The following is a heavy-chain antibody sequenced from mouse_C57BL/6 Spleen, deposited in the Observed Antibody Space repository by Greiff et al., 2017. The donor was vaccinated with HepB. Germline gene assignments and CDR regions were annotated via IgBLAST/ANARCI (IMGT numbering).Heavy chain of an antibody. CDR3: ARCSAGYDYFAY. CDR2: IYPGDGDT. D-gene: IGHD3-2*02. J-gene: IGHJ3*01. CDR1: GYAFSSYW. V-gene: IGHV1-80*01. Sequence: QVQLQQSGAELVKPGASVKISCKASGYAFSSYWMNWVKQRPGQGLEWIGQIYPGDGDTNYNGKFKGKATLTAEKSSSTAYMQLSSLTSEDSAVDSCARCSAGYDYFAYWGQGTLVTVAA.